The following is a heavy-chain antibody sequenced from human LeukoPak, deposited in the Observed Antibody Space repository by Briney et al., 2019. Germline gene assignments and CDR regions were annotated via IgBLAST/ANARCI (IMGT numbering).Heavy chain of an antibody. CDR2: IYESGST. V-gene: IGHV4-38-2*02. CDR3: ARGRDAYKVGNF. D-gene: IGHD5-24*01. J-gene: IGHJ4*02. CDR1: GYSISSGKY. Sequence: SETLSLTCSVSGYSISSGKYWAWIRQPPGKGLEWIGSIYESGSTYYTPSLKSRVTMSVDTSKNQFSLSLTSVTAADTAVYYCARGRDAYKVGNFWGQGALVTVSS.